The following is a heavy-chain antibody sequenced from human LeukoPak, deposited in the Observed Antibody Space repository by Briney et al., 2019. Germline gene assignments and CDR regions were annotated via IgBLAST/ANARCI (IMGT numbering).Heavy chain of an antibody. CDR1: GFTFSSYA. CDR3: AKPGITMIVVAPFDY. J-gene: IGHJ4*02. D-gene: IGHD3-22*01. Sequence: GGSLRLSCAASGFTFSSYAMSWVRQAPGKGLEWVSAIRGSGGSTYYADSVKGRFTIPRDNSKNTLYLQMNSLRAEDTAVDYCAKPGITMIVVAPFDYWGQGTLVTVSS. CDR2: IRGSGGST. V-gene: IGHV3-23*01.